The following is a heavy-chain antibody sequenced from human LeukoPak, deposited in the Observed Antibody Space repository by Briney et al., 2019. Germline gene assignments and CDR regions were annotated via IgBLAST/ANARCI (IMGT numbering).Heavy chain of an antibody. D-gene: IGHD1-26*01. CDR1: GFTFSNAW. Sequence: PGGSLRLSCAASGFTFSNAWMSWVRQAPGKGLEWVGRIKSETDGGTTDYAAPVNGRFTISRDDSKNTLYLQMNSLKTEDTAVYYCTTDDDWELPDAFDIWGQGTMVTVSS. V-gene: IGHV3-15*01. J-gene: IGHJ3*02. CDR2: IKSETDGGTT. CDR3: TTDDDWELPDAFDI.